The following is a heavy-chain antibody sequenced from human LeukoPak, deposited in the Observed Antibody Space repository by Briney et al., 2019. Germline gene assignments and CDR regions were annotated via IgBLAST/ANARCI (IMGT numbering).Heavy chain of an antibody. CDR1: GGSFSGYY. D-gene: IGHD5-12*01. V-gene: IGHV4-34*01. J-gene: IGHJ4*02. CDR3: ARGYYSGYGGTYYFDY. Sequence: PSETLSLTCAVSGGSFSGYYWSWIRQPPGKGLEWIGEINHSGSTNYNPSLKSRVTISVDTSKNQFSLKLSSVTAADTAVYYCARGYYSGYGGTYYFDYWGQGTLVTVSS. CDR2: INHSGST.